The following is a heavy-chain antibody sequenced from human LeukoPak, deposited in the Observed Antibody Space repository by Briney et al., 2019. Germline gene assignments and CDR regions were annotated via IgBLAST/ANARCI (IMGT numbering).Heavy chain of an antibody. CDR1: GYTFTSYG. J-gene: IGHJ4*02. D-gene: IGHD3-10*01. CDR2: INPNSGGT. CDR3: ASFGELFYY. Sequence: ASVKVSCKASGYTFTSYGISWVRQAPGQGLEWMGRINPNSGGTNYAQKFQGRVTMTRDTSISTAYMELSRLRSDDTAVYYCASFGELFYYWGQGTLVTVSS. V-gene: IGHV1-2*06.